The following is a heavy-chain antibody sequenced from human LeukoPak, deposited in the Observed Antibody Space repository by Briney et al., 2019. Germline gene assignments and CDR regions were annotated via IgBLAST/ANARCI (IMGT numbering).Heavy chain of an antibody. CDR3: TTGWFDP. CDR2: IKRKTEGGTT. CDR1: GFTFTNAW. J-gene: IGHJ5*02. Sequence: GGSLRLSCAASGFTFTNAWMSWVRQAPGKGLEWVGRIKRKTEGGTTDYAAPVKGRFTISRDDSENTLYLQMNSLKIEDTAVYRCTTGWFDPWGQGTLVTVSS. V-gene: IGHV3-15*01.